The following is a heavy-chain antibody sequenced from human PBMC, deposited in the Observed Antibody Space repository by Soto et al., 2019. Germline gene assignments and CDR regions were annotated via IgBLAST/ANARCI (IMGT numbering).Heavy chain of an antibody. Sequence: SETLSLTCTVSGGSINSLYWSWVRQRAGKGLEWIGRIFSSGSTSFNPSLESRVAMSVDTSKNHFSLNLSSVTAADMAVYYCAREGSYSAYNFAHGIHLWLFAFWAQGALVLVSA. CDR2: IFSSGST. D-gene: IGHD5-18*01. V-gene: IGHV4-4*07. CDR1: GGSINSLY. J-gene: IGHJ4*02. CDR3: AREGSYSAYNFAHGIHLWLFAF.